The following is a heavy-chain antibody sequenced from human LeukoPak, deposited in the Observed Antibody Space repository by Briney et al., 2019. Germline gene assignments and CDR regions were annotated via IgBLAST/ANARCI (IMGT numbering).Heavy chain of an antibody. J-gene: IGHJ4*02. D-gene: IGHD1-26*01. CDR1: GFTFDDYA. CDR2: ISWNSGSI. CDR3: AKGYSGSYCDY. V-gene: IGHV3-9*01. Sequence: SLRLSCAASGFTFDDYAMHWVRQAPGKGLEWVSGISWNSGSIGYADSVKGRFTISRDNAKNSLYLQMNSLRAEDTALYYCAKGYSGSYCDYWGQGTLVTVSS.